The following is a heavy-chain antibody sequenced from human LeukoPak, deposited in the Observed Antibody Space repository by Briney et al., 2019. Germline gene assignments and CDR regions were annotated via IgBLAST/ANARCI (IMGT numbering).Heavy chain of an antibody. Sequence: GGSLRLSCAASGFTFCSYGMSWVRPAPRKGLEWVSALFGSGGSTYYADSVKGRFTISRDNSKNRLYLQMNSLRAEDRAVYYCARRNSGSYSCWFDAWGQGTLVTVSS. J-gene: IGHJ5*02. CDR2: LFGSGGST. CDR1: GFTFCSYG. D-gene: IGHD1-26*01. CDR3: ARRNSGSYSCWFDA. V-gene: IGHV3-23*01.